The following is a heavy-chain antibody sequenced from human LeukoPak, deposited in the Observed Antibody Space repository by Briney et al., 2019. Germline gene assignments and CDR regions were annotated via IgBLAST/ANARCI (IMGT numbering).Heavy chain of an antibody. J-gene: IGHJ6*03. Sequence: ASVKVCCKASGGTFSSYAISWVRQAPGQGLEWRGGIIPIFGTAKDAQKFQGRVTITEDESTSTAYMELSSQRSEDTAVYYCARDPRYGSGSSGYYMDVWGKGTKVTISS. V-gene: IGHV1-69*01. D-gene: IGHD3-10*01. CDR3: ARDPRYGSGSSGYYMDV. CDR2: IIPIFGTA. CDR1: GGTFSSYA.